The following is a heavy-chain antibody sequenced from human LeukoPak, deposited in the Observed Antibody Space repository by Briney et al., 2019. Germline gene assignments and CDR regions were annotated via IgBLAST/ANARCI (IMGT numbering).Heavy chain of an antibody. J-gene: IGHJ5*02. CDR2: IYYSGST. V-gene: IGHV4-39*01. Sequence: SETLSLTCTVSGGSISSSSYYWGWIRQPPGKGLEWIGSIYYSGSTYYNPSLKSRVTISVDTSKNQFSLKLSSVTAADTAVYYCARLLLRPHHRGWFDPWGQGTLVTVSS. D-gene: IGHD4-17*01. CDR1: GGSISSSSYY. CDR3: ARLLLRPHHRGWFDP.